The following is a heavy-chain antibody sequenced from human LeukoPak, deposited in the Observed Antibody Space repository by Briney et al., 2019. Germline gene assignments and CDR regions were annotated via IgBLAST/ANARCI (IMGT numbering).Heavy chain of an antibody. V-gene: IGHV3-73*01. CDR2: IRSKANSYAT. Sequence: PGGSLRLSCAASGFTFSGSAMHWVRQASGKGLEWVGRIRSKANSYATAYAASVKGRFTISRDDSKNTAYLQMNSLKTEDTAVYYCTRLHSTSGCSWGQGTLVTVSS. CDR3: TRLHSTSGCS. CDR1: GFTFSGSA. D-gene: IGHD6-13*01. J-gene: IGHJ5*02.